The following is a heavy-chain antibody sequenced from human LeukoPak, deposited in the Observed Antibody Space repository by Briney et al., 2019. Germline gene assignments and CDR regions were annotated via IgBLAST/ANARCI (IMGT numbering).Heavy chain of an antibody. CDR2: INHSGNT. V-gene: IGHV4-34*01. CDR1: GGSFSDYY. CDR3: ARGRGNGYNLYYYYYMDV. Sequence: PSGTLSLTCAVYGGSFSDYYWSWVPEPPGKGLEWMGEINHSGNTNYNPSLKSRVTISVDTSKNQFSLKLSSVTAADTAMYYCARGRGNGYNLYYYYYMDVWGKGTTVTVSS. J-gene: IGHJ6*03. D-gene: IGHD5-24*01.